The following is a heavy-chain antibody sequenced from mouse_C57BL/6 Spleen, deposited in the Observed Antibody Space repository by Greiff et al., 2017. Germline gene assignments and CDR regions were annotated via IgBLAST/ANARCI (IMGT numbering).Heavy chain of an antibody. CDR2: INPNYGTT. CDR1: GYSFTDYN. V-gene: IGHV1-39*01. Sequence: VQLKESGPELVKPGASVKISCKASGYSFTDYNMNWVKQSNGKSLEWIGVINPNYGTTSYNQKFKGKATLTLDQSSSTAYMQLNSLTSEDSAVYYCAKNYYGNWYFDYWGQRTTLTVSS. D-gene: IGHD1-1*01. CDR3: AKNYYGNWYFDY. J-gene: IGHJ2*01.